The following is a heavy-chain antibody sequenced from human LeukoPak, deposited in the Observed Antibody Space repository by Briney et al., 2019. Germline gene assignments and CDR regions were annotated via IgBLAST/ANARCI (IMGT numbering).Heavy chain of an antibody. CDR2: IIHMFGTA. J-gene: IGHJ5*02. Sequence: GASVKVSCKTSGGTFSSYVISWVRQAPGQGLEWMGAIIHMFGTAKYAQRFQGRVTITADDSTSAAYMELSSLRSEDAAVYYCARTPLGDGYKGWFDPWGQGTLVTVSS. CDR1: GGTFSSYV. D-gene: IGHD5-24*01. V-gene: IGHV1-69*01. CDR3: ARTPLGDGYKGWFDP.